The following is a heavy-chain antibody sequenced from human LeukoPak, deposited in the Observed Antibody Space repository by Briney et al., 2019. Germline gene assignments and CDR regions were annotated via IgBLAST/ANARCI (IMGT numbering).Heavy chain of an antibody. CDR1: RYSFSNYW. J-gene: IGHJ4*02. CDR2: IYPGDSNT. Sequence: GESLKISCKGSRYSFSNYWICWVRQMPGKGLERIGMIYPGDSNTRYSPSFQGQVTISADKSISTAYLQWTSLKASDTAIYYCARQPLVRDCGGDCEFDYWGQGTRVSVSS. CDR3: ARQPLVRDCGGDCEFDY. D-gene: IGHD2-21*02. V-gene: IGHV5-51*01.